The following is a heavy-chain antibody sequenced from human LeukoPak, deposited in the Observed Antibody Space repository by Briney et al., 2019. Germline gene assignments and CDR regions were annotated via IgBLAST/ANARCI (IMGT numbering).Heavy chain of an antibody. V-gene: IGHV3-23*01. CDR1: GFTFSSYA. CDR2: ISGSGGST. Sequence: SGGSLRLSCAASGFTFSSYAMSWVRQAPGKGLEWVSAISGSGGSTYYADSVKGRFTISRDNSKNTLYLQMNSLRAEDTAVYHCAKFKGEPYYFDYWGQGTLVTVSS. D-gene: IGHD1-14*01. J-gene: IGHJ4*02. CDR3: AKFKGEPYYFDY.